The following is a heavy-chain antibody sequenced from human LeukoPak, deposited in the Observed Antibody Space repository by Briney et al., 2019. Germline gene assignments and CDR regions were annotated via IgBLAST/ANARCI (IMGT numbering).Heavy chain of an antibody. CDR2: IIPISGTA. Sequence: SVKVSCKASGGTFSSYAISWVRQAPGQGLEWMGGIIPISGTANYAQKFQGRVTITTDESTSTAYMELSSLRSEDTAVYYCARARPLYSSSSDYYYYYMDVWGKGTTVTVSS. CDR3: ARARPLYSSSSDYYYYYMDV. J-gene: IGHJ6*03. D-gene: IGHD6-6*01. V-gene: IGHV1-69*05. CDR1: GGTFSSYA.